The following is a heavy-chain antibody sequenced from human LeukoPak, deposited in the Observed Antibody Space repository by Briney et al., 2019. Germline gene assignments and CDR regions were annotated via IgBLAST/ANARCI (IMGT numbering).Heavy chain of an antibody. D-gene: IGHD6-6*01. J-gene: IGHJ4*02. V-gene: IGHV3-30-3*01. CDR1: GFTFSSYA. CDR2: ISYDGSNK. CDR3: ARDQRGVYRQLVRYYFDY. Sequence: GRSLRLSCAASGFTFSSYAMHWVRQAPGKGLEWVAVISYDGSNKYYADSVKGRFTISRDNSKNTLYLQMNSLRAEDTAVYYCARDQRGVYRQLVRYYFDYWGQGTLVTVSS.